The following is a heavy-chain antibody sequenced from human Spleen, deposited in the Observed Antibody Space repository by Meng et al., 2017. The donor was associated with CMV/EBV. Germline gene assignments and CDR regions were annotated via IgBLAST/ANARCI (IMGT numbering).Heavy chain of an antibody. J-gene: IGHJ6*02. CDR3: AKDNDSGYLTGGMDV. CDR1: GFTFSRYD. Sequence: GESLKISCAASGFTFSRYDMHWVRQATGNGLQWVSALGSVKGRFPISRENAKKSLLLQMNSLRAGDTAVYYCAKDNDSGYLTGGMDVWGQGTTVTVSS. D-gene: IGHD5-12*01. V-gene: IGHV3-13*01. CDR2: L.